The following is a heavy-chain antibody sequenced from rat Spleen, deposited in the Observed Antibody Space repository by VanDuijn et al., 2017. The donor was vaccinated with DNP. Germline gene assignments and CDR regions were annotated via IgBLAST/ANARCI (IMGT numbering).Heavy chain of an antibody. CDR1: GFTFSDYY. D-gene: IGHD1-12*01. CDR2: LSYNGGTP. Sequence: EVLLVESDGGLVQPGRSLKLSCAVSGFTFSDYYMAWVRQSPAKGLEWVATLSYNGGTPYYRDSVKGRFTIPRANAQSTLYLQMDSLRSEDTATYYCARHRTIMPYYYAMDAWGQGASVTVSS. J-gene: IGHJ4*01. CDR3: ARHRTIMPYYYAMDA. V-gene: IGHV5-7*01.